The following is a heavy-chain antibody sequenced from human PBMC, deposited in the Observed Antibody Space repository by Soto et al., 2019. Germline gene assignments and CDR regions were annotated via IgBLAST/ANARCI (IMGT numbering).Heavy chain of an antibody. CDR3: AREVLYRTNGVCYDFDKFDP. J-gene: IGHJ5*02. D-gene: IGHD2-8*01. Sequence: GASVKVSCKASGGTFSSYAISWVRQAPGQGLEWMGGIIPIFGTANYAQKFQGRVTITADESTSTAYMELSSLRSEDTAVYYCAREVLYRTNGVCYDFDKFDPWGQGTLVTVSS. CDR1: GGTFSSYA. CDR2: IIPIFGTA. V-gene: IGHV1-69*13.